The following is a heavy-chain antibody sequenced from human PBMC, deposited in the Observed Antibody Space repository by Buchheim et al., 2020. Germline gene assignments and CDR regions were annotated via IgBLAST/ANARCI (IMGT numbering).Heavy chain of an antibody. V-gene: IGHV3-30*18. Sequence: QVQLVESGGGVVQPGRSLRLSCAASGFTFSSYGMHWVRPAPGKGLEWVAVISYDGSNKYYADSVKGRFTISRDNSKNTLYLQMNSLRAEDTAVYYCAKDGRRYCSSTSCYTIDYWGQGTL. D-gene: IGHD2-2*02. CDR3: AKDGRRYCSSTSCYTIDY. CDR1: GFTFSSYG. CDR2: ISYDGSNK. J-gene: IGHJ4*02.